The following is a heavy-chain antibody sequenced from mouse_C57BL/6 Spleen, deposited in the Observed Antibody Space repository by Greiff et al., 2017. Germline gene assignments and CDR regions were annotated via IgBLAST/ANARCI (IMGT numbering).Heavy chain of an antibody. CDR2: IDPEDGDT. CDR1: GFNIKDYY. D-gene: IGHD3-2*02. Sequence: VQLQQSGAELVRPGASVKLSCTASGFNIKDYYMHWVKQRPEQGLEWIGRIDPEDGDTEYAPKFQGKATMTADTSSNTAYLQLSSLPSEDTAVYYCTKRQLRPYYFDYWGQGTTLTVSS. J-gene: IGHJ2*01. CDR3: TKRQLRPYYFDY. V-gene: IGHV14-1*01.